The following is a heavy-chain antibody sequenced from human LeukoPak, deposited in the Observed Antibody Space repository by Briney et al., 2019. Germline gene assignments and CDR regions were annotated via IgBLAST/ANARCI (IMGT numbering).Heavy chain of an antibody. CDR3: ARGGYRNYYYYYMDV. V-gene: IGHV4-59*01. D-gene: IGHD5-18*01. CDR1: GFTFSSYA. Sequence: GSLRLSCAASGFTFSSYAMSWIRQPPGKGLEWIGYIYYSGSTNYNPSLKSRVTISVDTSKNQFSLKLSSVTAADTAVYYCARGGYRNYYYYYMDVWGKGTTVTISS. CDR2: IYYSGST. J-gene: IGHJ6*03.